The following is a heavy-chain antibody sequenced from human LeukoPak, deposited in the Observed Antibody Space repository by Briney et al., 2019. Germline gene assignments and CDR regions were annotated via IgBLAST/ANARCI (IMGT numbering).Heavy chain of an antibody. CDR3: ARASNYDFWSGSALYYYMDV. D-gene: IGHD3-3*01. CDR1: GGSISSYY. J-gene: IGHJ6*03. Sequence: KPLETLSLTCTVSGGSISSYYWSWIRQPPGKGLEWIGYIYYSGSTNYNPSLKSRVTISVDTSKNQFSLKLSSVTAADTAVYYCARASNYDFWSGSALYYYMDVWGKGTTVTVSS. CDR2: IYYSGST. V-gene: IGHV4-59*01.